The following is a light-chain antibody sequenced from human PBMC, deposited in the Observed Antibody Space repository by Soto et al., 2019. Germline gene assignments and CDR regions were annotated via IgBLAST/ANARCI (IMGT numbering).Light chain of an antibody. CDR1: QSLLASNVYNC. CDR3: MQSLQSPLA. CDR2: LGY. Sequence: DIVMTQSPLSLPVTPGEPASIACRSSQSLLASNVYNCLEWYLQKPGQSTQLLIYLGYNRDSGVPDMFSGSGTGADLTLKISRVGVEDIGVYYCMQSLQSPLAFGQGNKVEL. V-gene: IGKV2-28*01. J-gene: IGKJ1*01.